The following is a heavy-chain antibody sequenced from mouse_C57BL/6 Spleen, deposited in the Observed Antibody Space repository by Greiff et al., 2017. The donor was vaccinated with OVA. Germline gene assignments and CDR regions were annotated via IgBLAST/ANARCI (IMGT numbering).Heavy chain of an antibody. Sequence: VQLQQSGAELVRPGTSVKVSCKASGYAFTNYLIEWVKQRPGQGLEWIGVINPGSGGTNYNEKFKGKATLTADKSSSTAYMQLSSLTSEDSAVYFCARKKKNYGIYAMDYWGQGTSVTVSS. V-gene: IGHV1-54*01. D-gene: IGHD1-1*01. CDR2: INPGSGGT. CDR3: ARKKKNYGIYAMDY. CDR1: GYAFTNYL. J-gene: IGHJ4*01.